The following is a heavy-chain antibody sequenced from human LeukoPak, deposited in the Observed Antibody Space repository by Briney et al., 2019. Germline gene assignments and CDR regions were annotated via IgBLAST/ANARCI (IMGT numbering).Heavy chain of an antibody. V-gene: IGHV5-51*01. J-gene: IGHJ4*02. CDR1: GYSFSTYW. Sequence: GESLKISCQGSGYSFSTYWIGWVRQMPGKGLEWMGIIYPGDSDTRYSPSFQGQVTISADKSISTACLQWSSLKTSDTAMYYCARPLNGGNIYWGQGTLVTVSS. CDR3: ARPLNGGNIY. D-gene: IGHD4-23*01. CDR2: IYPGDSDT.